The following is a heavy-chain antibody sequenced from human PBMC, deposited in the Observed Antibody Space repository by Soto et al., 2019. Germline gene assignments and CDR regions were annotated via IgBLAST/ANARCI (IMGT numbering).Heavy chain of an antibody. D-gene: IGHD3-3*01. V-gene: IGHV4-59*08. CDR1: GGSISSYY. CDR2: IYYSGST. Sequence: SESLSLTCTVSGGSISSYYWSWIRQPPGKGLEWIGYIYYSGSTNYNPSLKSRVTISVDTSKNQFSLKLSSVTAADTAVYYCARHSSDTYDYDFCSGSPSGYMDVWGKGTTVPVSS. CDR3: ARHSSDTYDYDFCSGSPSGYMDV. J-gene: IGHJ6*03.